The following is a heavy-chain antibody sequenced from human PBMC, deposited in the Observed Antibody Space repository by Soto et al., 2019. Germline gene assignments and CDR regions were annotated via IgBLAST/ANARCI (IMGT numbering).Heavy chain of an antibody. CDR2: IIPIFGTP. Sequence: GASVKVSCKASGFTFSRQDMRWVRQAPGQGLEWMGGIIPIFGTPQYGEKFQDRVTITADESTSTATMELSSLTSEDTAVYYCATNEGRDGYSFDYWGQGTLVNVSS. V-gene: IGHV1-69*13. CDR1: GFTFSRQD. J-gene: IGHJ4*02. CDR3: ATNEGRDGYSFDY. D-gene: IGHD5-12*01.